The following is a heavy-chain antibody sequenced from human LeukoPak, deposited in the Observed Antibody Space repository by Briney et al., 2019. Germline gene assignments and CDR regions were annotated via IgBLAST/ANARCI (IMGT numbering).Heavy chain of an antibody. Sequence: HGESLKISCKGSGYSFSSSWIAWVRQMPGKGLEWMGIIYPGDSDTRYSPSFQGQVTISADMSINTAYLQWSSLKASDTAMYYCARRGSGWTVDYWGQGTLVTVSS. CDR1: GYSFSSSW. CDR2: IYPGDSDT. D-gene: IGHD6-19*01. V-gene: IGHV5-51*01. CDR3: ARRGSGWTVDY. J-gene: IGHJ4*02.